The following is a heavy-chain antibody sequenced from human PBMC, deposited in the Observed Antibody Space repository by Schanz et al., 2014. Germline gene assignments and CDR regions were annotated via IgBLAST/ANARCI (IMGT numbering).Heavy chain of an antibody. CDR1: GFIFSNYG. D-gene: IGHD1-1*01. CDR3: ARAHGNNWYGKGLDY. J-gene: IGHJ4*02. CDR2: IWSDGSTK. Sequence: QVQLVESGGGVVQPGGSLRLSCAASGFIFSNYGMHWVRQAPGKGLEWVAVIWSDGSTKYYADSVKGRFTISRDNSKNTLYLQMNSLRADDTAVYFCARAHGNNWYGKGLDYWGQGALVTVSS. V-gene: IGHV3-33*01.